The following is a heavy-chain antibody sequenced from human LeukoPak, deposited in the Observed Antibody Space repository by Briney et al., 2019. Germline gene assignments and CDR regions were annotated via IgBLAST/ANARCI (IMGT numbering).Heavy chain of an antibody. Sequence: SVKVSCKASGGTFSSYAISWVRQAPGQGLEWMGGIIPIFGTANYAQKFQGRVTITTDESTSTAYMELSSLRSGDTAVYYCARAMGNYDFWSGPPYYFDHWGQGTLVTVSS. CDR3: ARAMGNYDFWSGPPYYFDH. V-gene: IGHV1-69*05. CDR2: IIPIFGTA. J-gene: IGHJ4*02. D-gene: IGHD3-3*01. CDR1: GGTFSSYA.